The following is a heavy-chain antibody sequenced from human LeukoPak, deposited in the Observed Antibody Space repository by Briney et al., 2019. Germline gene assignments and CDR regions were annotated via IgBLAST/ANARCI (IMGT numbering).Heavy chain of an antibody. J-gene: IGHJ6*02. V-gene: IGHV1-2*04. Sequence: GASVKVSCKASGYTFTVYYMHWVRQAPGQGLEWMGWINPNSGGTNYAQKFQGWVTMTRDTSISTAYMELSRLRSDGTAVYYCARAPGTYYYDSSGYYGGVYGMDVWGQGTTVTVSS. D-gene: IGHD3-22*01. CDR2: INPNSGGT. CDR3: ARAPGTYYYDSSGYYGGVYGMDV. CDR1: GYTFTVYY.